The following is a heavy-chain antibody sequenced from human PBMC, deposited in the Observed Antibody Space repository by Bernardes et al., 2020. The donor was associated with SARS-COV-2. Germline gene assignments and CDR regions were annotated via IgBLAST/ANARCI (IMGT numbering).Heavy chain of an antibody. CDR1: GFIFSNYA. CDR2: INSGAESK. V-gene: IGHV3-23*01. CDR3: AKYQSQPIIGVFLIAWYFDV. J-gene: IGHJ2*01. Sequence: GGSLRLSCEASGFIFSNYAMSWFRQAPGKGLEWVSTINSGAESKHYASSVSGRFTVSRDNSKNTLYLQMNSLRGEDTAVYYCAKYQSQPIIGVFLIAWYFDVWGRGSLVTVSS. D-gene: IGHD3-3*01.